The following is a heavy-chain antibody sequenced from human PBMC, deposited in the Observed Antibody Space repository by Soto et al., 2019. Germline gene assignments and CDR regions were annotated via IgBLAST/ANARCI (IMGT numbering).Heavy chain of an antibody. V-gene: IGHV1-18*01. D-gene: IGHD1-1*01. CDR1: GYDFTTYG. J-gene: IGHJ5*01. CDR2: ISAHNGNT. CDR3: GRGGYGNS. Sequence: QVHLVQSGAEVKKPGASVKVSCKGSGYDFTTYGITWVRQAPGQGLEWMAWISAHNGNTDYAQKLQGRVTVTRDTPRSAANGGGGSLSSDDTAMYTLGRGGYGNSGGKGALVPVPS.